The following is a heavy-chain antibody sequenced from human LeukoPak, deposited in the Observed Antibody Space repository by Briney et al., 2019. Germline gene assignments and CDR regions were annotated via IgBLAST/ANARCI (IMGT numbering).Heavy chain of an antibody. D-gene: IGHD3-22*01. CDR1: GGSISSGGYY. CDR3: ARGYFDSRGYSNPFDY. V-gene: IGHV4-61*08. J-gene: IGHJ4*02. Sequence: SSETLSLTCTVSGGSISSGGYYWSWIRQPPGKGLEWIGYIYYSGSTNHNPSLKSRVTISVDASKNQFSLKLSSVTAADTAVYYCARGYFDSRGYSNPFDYWGQGTLVTVSS. CDR2: IYYSGST.